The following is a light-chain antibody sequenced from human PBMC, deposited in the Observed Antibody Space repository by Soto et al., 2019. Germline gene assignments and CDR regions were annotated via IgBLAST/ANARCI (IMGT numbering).Light chain of an antibody. CDR3: QQYGGPWT. CDR2: GAS. CDR1: QSVSSNY. J-gene: IGKJ1*01. Sequence: EIVLTQSPGTLSLSPGERATLSCRASQSVSSNYLAWHQQKPGQAPRLLIFGASSRASGIPDRFSGSGSGTDFTLTISRLEPDDFAVYYCQQYGGPWTFGQGTKVEIK. V-gene: IGKV3-20*01.